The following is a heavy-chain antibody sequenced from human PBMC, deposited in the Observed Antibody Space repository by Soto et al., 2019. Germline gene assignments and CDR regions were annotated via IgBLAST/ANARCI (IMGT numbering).Heavy chain of an antibody. D-gene: IGHD2-8*01. V-gene: IGHV1-69*13. Sequence: SVKVSCKASGGTFSSYAISWVRQAPGQGLEWMGGIIPIFGTANYAQKFQGRVTITADESTSTAYMELSSLRSEDTAVYYCARGGADEGCTNGVCYPYYHYYGMDVWGQGTTVTVSS. J-gene: IGHJ6*02. CDR1: GGTFSSYA. CDR2: IIPIFGTA. CDR3: ARGGADEGCTNGVCYPYYHYYGMDV.